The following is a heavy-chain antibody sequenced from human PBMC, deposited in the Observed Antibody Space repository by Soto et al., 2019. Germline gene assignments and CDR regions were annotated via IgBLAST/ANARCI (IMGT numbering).Heavy chain of an antibody. CDR2: ISYDGNNK. V-gene: IGHV3-30-3*01. Sequence: QVQLVESGGGVVQPGRSLRLSCAASGFTFSSYAMHWVRQAPGKGLEWVAVISYDGNNKYYADSVKGRFTISRDNSKNTLYLQMNSLIADDTAVYYCARAPTTLTTANYFDYWGQGTLVTVSS. CDR1: GFTFSSYA. CDR3: ARAPTTLTTANYFDY. D-gene: IGHD4-17*01. J-gene: IGHJ4*02.